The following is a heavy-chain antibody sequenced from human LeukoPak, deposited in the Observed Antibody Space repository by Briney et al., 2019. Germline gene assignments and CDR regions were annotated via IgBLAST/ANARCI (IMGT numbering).Heavy chain of an antibody. V-gene: IGHV4-39*01. D-gene: IGHD6-13*01. Sequence: SETLSLTCTVSGGSISSSSYYWGWIRQPPGKGLEWIGSIYYSGSTYYNPSLKSRVTISVDTSKNQFSLKLSSVTAADTAVYYCARLSIAAAGTLFDYWGQGTLVTVSS. J-gene: IGHJ4*02. CDR1: GGSISSSSYY. CDR3: ARLSIAAAGTLFDY. CDR2: IYYSGST.